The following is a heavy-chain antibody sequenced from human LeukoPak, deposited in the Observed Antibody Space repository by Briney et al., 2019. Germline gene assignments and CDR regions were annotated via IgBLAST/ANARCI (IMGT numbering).Heavy chain of an antibody. V-gene: IGHV1-18*01. CDR3: ARVNGPRTSYYDFWSGYSPADY. Sequence: ASVKVSCKASGYTFTSYGISWVRQAPGQGLEWMGWISAYNGNTNYAQKLQGRVTTTTDTSTSTAYMELRSLRSDDTAVYYCARVNGPRTSYYDFWSGYSPADYWGQGTLVTVSS. D-gene: IGHD3-3*01. CDR1: GYTFTSYG. J-gene: IGHJ4*02. CDR2: ISAYNGNT.